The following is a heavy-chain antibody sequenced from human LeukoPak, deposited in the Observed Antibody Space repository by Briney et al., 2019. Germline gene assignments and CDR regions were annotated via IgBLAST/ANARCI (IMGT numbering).Heavy chain of an antibody. D-gene: IGHD3-22*01. Sequence: PGGSLRLSCTASGFTFGDCAMSWVRQAPGKGLEWVGFIRSKAYRGTTEYAASVKGRFTISRDDSKSIAYLQMNSLKTEDTAVYYCIGTYYYDSSGYYFDYWGQGTLVTVSS. V-gene: IGHV3-49*04. CDR2: IRSKAYRGTT. CDR1: GFTFGDCA. J-gene: IGHJ4*02. CDR3: IGTYYYDSSGYYFDY.